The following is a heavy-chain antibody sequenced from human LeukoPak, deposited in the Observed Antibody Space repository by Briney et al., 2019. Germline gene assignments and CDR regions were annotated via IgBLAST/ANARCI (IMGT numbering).Heavy chain of an antibody. CDR1: GGSISSYY. D-gene: IGHD3/OR15-3a*01. CDR3: ARDGLEDGLFDY. V-gene: IGHV4-4*07. J-gene: IGHJ4*02. CDR2: IYTSGST. Sequence: SETLSLTCTVSGGSISSYYWSWIRQPAGKGLEWIGRIYTSGSTNYDPSLKSRVTMSVDTSKNQSSLKLSSVTAADTAVYYCARDGLEDGLFDYWGQGTLVTVSS.